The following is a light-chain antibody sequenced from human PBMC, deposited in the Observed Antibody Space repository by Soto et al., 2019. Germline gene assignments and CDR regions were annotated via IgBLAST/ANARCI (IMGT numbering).Light chain of an antibody. CDR1: QTVSNTY. V-gene: IGKV3-20*01. CDR2: GAS. CDR3: QQYGSLPPT. J-gene: IGKJ4*01. Sequence: EIVLTQFPGALSLSPGERVTLSCRASQTVSNTYLAWYQQKSGQAPKFLIYGASNTATGIPGRFSGSGSGTDFTLTISRLEPEDFAVYYCQQYGSLPPTFGGGTQVEIK.